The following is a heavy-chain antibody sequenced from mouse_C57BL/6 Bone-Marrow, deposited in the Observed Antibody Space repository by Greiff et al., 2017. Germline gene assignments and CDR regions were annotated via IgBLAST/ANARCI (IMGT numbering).Heavy chain of an antibody. CDR1: GYSFTGYY. D-gene: IGHD2-4*01. Sequence: LVESGPELVKPGASVKISCKASGYSFTGYYMNWVKQSPEKSLEWIGEINPSTGGTTYNQKFKAKATLTVDKSSSTAYMQLKSLTSEDSAVYYCARGGLGGFAYWGQGTLVTVSA. V-gene: IGHV1-42*01. CDR2: INPSTGGT. CDR3: ARGGLGGFAY. J-gene: IGHJ3*01.